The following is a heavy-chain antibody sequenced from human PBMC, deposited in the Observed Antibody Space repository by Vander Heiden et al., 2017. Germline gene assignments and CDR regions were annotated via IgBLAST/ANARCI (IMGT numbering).Heavy chain of an antibody. V-gene: IGHV4-39*01. D-gene: IGHD2-15*01. CDR3: ARHVSFFRKKYCSGGSCYSASYYYGMDV. CDR1: GGSISSSSYY. CDR2: IYYRGRT. J-gene: IGHJ6*02. Sequence: QLQLQESGPGLVKSSETLSLTCTVSGGSISSSSYYWGWIRQPPGKGLGWIGSIYYRGRTYYNPSLKSRVNISVDTSKNQFSLKLSSVTAADTAVYYCARHVSFFRKKYCSGGSCYSASYYYGMDVWGQGTTVTVSS.